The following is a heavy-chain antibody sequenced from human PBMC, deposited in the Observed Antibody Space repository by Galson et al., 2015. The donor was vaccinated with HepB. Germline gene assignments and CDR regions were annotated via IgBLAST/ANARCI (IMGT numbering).Heavy chain of an antibody. J-gene: IGHJ6*02. V-gene: IGHV3-48*02. D-gene: IGHD5-24*01. CDR1: GFTFSSYA. Sequence: SLRLSCAASGFTFSSYAMNWVRQAPGKGLEWISYMSSSGTTIYYADSVKGRFSISRDNGKKSLYLQMNSLRDEDTAVYYCARGGREGYRVYYYGMDVWGQGTTVTVSS. CDR3: ARGGREGYRVYYYGMDV. CDR2: MSSSGTTI.